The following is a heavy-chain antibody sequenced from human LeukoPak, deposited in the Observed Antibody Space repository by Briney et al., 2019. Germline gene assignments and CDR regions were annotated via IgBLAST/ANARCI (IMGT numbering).Heavy chain of an antibody. V-gene: IGHV1-69*06. CDR3: ARGYCSGGSCYPFDY. J-gene: IGHJ4*02. CDR1: GGTFSSYA. CDR2: IIPIFGTA. D-gene: IGHD2-15*01. Sequence: GASVKVSCKASGGTFSSYAISWVRQAPGQGLEWMGGIIPIFGTANYAQKSQGRVTITADKSTSTAYMELSSLRSEDTAVYYCARGYCSGGSCYPFDYWGQGTLVTVSS.